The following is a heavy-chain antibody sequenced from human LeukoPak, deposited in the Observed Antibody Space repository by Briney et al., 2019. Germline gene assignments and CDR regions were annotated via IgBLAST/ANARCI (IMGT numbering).Heavy chain of an antibody. CDR1: GDSISSGSFY. Sequence: SQTLSLTCTVSGDSISSGSFYWSWIRQAAGKGLEWIGRVSSSGRTTYNPSLKSRPTIPITTSKHPSYLNVTSVTASATAMYYCVRDHVSPGLSNWFDPWGQGALVTVSS. D-gene: IGHD3-16*01. CDR3: VRDHVSPGLSNWFDP. CDR2: VSSSGRT. V-gene: IGHV4-61*02. J-gene: IGHJ5*02.